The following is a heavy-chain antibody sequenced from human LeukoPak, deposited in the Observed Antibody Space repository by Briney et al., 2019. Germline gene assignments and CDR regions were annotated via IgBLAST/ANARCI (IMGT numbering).Heavy chain of an antibody. D-gene: IGHD3-22*01. CDR2: IHPSGML. Sequence: PSETLSLTCTVSGASFSTGDQYWNWIRQSPGKGLEWIGSIHPSGMLYNNPSLESRATISIDTSNNQFSLHLYSVTAADTAVYFCSRGLDSRKLGYWGQGTLVSVSS. CDR3: SRGLDSRKLGY. V-gene: IGHV4-31*03. J-gene: IGHJ4*02. CDR1: GASFSTGDQY.